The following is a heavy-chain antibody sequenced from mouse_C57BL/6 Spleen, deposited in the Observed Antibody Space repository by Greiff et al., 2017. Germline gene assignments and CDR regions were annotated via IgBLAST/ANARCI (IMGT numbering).Heavy chain of an antibody. V-gene: IGHV3-6*01. CDR2: IGYDGSN. CDR3: ARGDRYGSGFAY. D-gene: IGHD1-1*01. Sequence: EVQRVESGPGLVKPSQSLSLTCSVTGYSITSGYYWNWIRQFPGNKLEWMGYIGYDGSNNYNPSLKNRISITRDTSENQFFLKLNSVTTEDTATYYCARGDRYGSGFAYWGQGTLVTVSA. J-gene: IGHJ3*01. CDR1: GYSITSGYY.